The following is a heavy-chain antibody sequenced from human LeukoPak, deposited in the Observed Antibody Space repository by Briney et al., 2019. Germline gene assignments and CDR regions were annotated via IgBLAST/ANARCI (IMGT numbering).Heavy chain of an antibody. CDR3: ARGYCSGGSCYSSYYYSYMDV. D-gene: IGHD2-15*01. CDR2: INPSGGST. Sequence: GSVKVSCKASGYTFTTYYVHWVRQAPGQGLEWMGIINPSGGSTTYAQKFRGRLTMTRDMSTSTVYMELSSLRSEDTAVYYCARGYCSGGSCYSSYYYSYMDVWGKGTTVTVSS. J-gene: IGHJ6*03. V-gene: IGHV1-46*01. CDR1: GYTFTTYY.